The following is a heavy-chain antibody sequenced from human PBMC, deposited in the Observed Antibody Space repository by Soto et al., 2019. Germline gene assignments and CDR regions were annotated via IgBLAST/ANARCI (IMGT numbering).Heavy chain of an antibody. CDR2: IYYSGST. V-gene: IGHV4-59*01. Sequence: QVQLQESGPGLVKPSETLSLTCTVSGGSISSYYWSWIRQPPGKGLEWIGYIYYSGSTSYNPSLRSRVTLSGDTSKNQVSLKLSSVTAADTAVYYCARRYAGNFDYWGQGTLVTVSS. D-gene: IGHD2-8*01. CDR3: ARRYAGNFDY. J-gene: IGHJ4*02. CDR1: GGSISSYY.